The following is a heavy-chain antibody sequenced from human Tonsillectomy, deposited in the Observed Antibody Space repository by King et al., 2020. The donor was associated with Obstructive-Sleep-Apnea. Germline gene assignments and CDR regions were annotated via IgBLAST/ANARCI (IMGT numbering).Heavy chain of an antibody. J-gene: IGHJ3*01. CDR1: GDGVSRFGAA. CDR3: ASGRWSAFDV. Sequence: VQLQQSGPGLVKPSQTLSLTCVISGDGVSRFGAAWNWIRQSPSRGLEWLGRAYCGSSWSTDYAVSVKSRITVNPDTSRNQFSLQLNSVTPEDTAVYYCASGRWSAFDVWGQGTVVIVSS. CDR2: AYCGSSWST. V-gene: IGHV6-1*01. D-gene: IGHD5-24*01.